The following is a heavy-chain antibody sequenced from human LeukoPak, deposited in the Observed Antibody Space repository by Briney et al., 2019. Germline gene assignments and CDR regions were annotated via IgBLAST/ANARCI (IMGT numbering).Heavy chain of an antibody. CDR3: ATYEVGAKDY. V-gene: IGHV1-2*06. J-gene: IGHJ4*02. D-gene: IGHD1-26*01. CDR2: INPNSGGT. CDR1: GYTFTGYF. Sequence: ASVKVSCKASGYTFTGYFIHWVRQAPGQGLEWMGRINPNSGGTNYAQKFQGRVTMTRDTSISTAYMELSRLRSDDTAVYYCATYEVGAKDYWGQGTLVTVSS.